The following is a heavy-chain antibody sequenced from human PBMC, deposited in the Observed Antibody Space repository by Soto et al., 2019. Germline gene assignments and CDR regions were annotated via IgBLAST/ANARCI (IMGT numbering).Heavy chain of an antibody. CDR2: MNPNSGNT. Sequence: QVQLVQSGAEVKKTGASVKVSCKASGYTFTSYDINWVRQATGQGLEWMGWMNPNSGNTGYAQKFQGRVTMTRNTSISTAYMELSSLRSEDTAVYYCAITHLRFGEHHYWDQGTLVTVSS. CDR3: AITHLRFGEHHY. D-gene: IGHD3-10*01. CDR1: GYTFTSYD. J-gene: IGHJ4*02. V-gene: IGHV1-8*01.